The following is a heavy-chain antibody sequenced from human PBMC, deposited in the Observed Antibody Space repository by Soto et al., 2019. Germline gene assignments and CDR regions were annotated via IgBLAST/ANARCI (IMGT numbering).Heavy chain of an antibody. D-gene: IGHD4-17*01. J-gene: IGHJ1*01. CDR1: GFTFSSYG. V-gene: IGHV3-33*01. CDR2: IWYDGSNK. CDR3: ARDQGDYAEYFQH. Sequence: QVQLVESGGGVVQPGRSLRLSCAASGFTFSSYGMHWVRQAPGKGLEWVALIWYDGSNKYYADSVKGRFTISRDNSKNTLYLQMNSLSAEDTAVYYCARDQGDYAEYFQHGGQGTLVTVSS.